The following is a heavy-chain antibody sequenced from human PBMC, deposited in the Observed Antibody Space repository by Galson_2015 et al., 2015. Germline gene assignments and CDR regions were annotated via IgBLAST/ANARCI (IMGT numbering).Heavy chain of an antibody. Sequence: LRLSCAASGFPFSSYVMHWVRQAPGLGLEWVAVISSDGFNNYYADSVKGRFTISRDNSKNTLYLQMNSLRVEDPAVYYCARDWAAFDYWGQGTLVTVSS. CDR3: ARDWAAFDY. J-gene: IGHJ4*02. V-gene: IGHV3-30*03. D-gene: IGHD2-15*01. CDR1: GFPFSSYV. CDR2: ISSDGFNN.